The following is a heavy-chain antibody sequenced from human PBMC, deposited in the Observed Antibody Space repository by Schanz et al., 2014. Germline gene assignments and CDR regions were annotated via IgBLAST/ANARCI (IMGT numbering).Heavy chain of an antibody. CDR3: ARDVGQPGHFWYFDL. D-gene: IGHD1-1*01. Sequence: VQLVQSGAEVKRPGASVRVSCKASGYTFTSYDFNWVRQAPGQGLEWMGVTNPNGGAEFAQKFQGRISMTRDTSTTTFDMELSSLTSDDTAIYFCARDVGQPGHFWYFDLWGRGTLVTVSS. J-gene: IGHJ2*01. CDR1: GYTFTSYD. CDR2: TNPNGGA. V-gene: IGHV1-2*02.